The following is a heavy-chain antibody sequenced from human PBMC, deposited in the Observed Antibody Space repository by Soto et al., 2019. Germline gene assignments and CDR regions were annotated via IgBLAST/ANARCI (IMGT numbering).Heavy chain of an antibody. V-gene: IGHV4-34*01. J-gene: IGHJ4*02. Sequence: PSETLSLTCALYGGSFDGYYWSWIRQSPGKGLEWIGEIHHSGSTEYNPSLKSRVSLSVDTSTKQLSLKMTSMTAADRGVYYCARGVDSWSGYLFWGQGTPVTVSS. CDR3: ARGVDSWSGYLF. D-gene: IGHD3-3*01. CDR2: IHHSGST. CDR1: GGSFDGYY.